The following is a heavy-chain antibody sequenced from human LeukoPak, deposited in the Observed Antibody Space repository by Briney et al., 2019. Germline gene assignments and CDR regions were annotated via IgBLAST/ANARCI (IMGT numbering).Heavy chain of an antibody. V-gene: IGHV3-7*01. CDR3: ARATMVRGQYFDY. Sequence: GGSLRLSCAASGFTFSSYWMSWVRQAPGKRLEWVANIKQGGSEKYYVDSVKGRFTISRDNAKNSLYLQMNSLRAEDTAVYYCARATMVRGQYFDYWGQGTLVTVSS. J-gene: IGHJ4*02. D-gene: IGHD3-10*01. CDR2: IKQGGSEK. CDR1: GFTFSSYW.